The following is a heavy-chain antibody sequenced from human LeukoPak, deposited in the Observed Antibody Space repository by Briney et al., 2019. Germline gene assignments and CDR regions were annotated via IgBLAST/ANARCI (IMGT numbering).Heavy chain of an antibody. Sequence: SETLSLTCAVYGGSFSGYYWSWIRQPAGKGLEWIGRIYTSGSTNYNPSLKSRVTMSVDTSKNQFSLKLSSVTAADTAVYYCARDMAGGYFGWYPKVAFDIWGQGTMVTVSS. J-gene: IGHJ3*02. CDR3: ARDMAGGYFGWYPKVAFDI. CDR2: IYTSGST. CDR1: GGSFSGYY. D-gene: IGHD3-9*01. V-gene: IGHV4-4*07.